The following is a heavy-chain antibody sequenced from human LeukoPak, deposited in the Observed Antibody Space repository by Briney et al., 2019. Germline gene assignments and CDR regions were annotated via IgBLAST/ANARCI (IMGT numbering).Heavy chain of an antibody. D-gene: IGHD2-15*01. Sequence: AGGSLRLSCAASGFTFSSYGMHWVRQAPGRGLEWVAFIRYDGSNKYYADSVKGRFTISRDNSKNTLYLQMNSLRAEDTAVYYCAKAGPLDIVVVVAAETYFDYWGQGTLVTVSS. V-gene: IGHV3-30*02. CDR3: AKAGPLDIVVVVAAETYFDY. CDR2: IRYDGSNK. CDR1: GFTFSSYG. J-gene: IGHJ4*02.